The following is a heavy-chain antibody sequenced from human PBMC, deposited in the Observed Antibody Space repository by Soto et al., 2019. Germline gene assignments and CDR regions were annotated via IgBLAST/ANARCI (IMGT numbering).Heavy chain of an antibody. CDR2: INAGNGNT. V-gene: IGHV1-3*01. CDR1: GYTFTSYA. CDR3: ARGGREYYDILTGYCDY. J-gene: IGHJ4*02. D-gene: IGHD3-9*01. Sequence: ASVKVSCKASGYTFTSYAMHWVLQAPGQRLEWMGWINAGNGNTKYSQKFQGRVTITRDTSASTAYMELSSLRSEDTVVYYCARGGREYYDILTGYCDYWGQGTLVTVSS.